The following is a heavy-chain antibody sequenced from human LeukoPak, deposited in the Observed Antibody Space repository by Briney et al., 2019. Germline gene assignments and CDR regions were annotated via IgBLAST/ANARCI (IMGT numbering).Heavy chain of an antibody. CDR2: IRSKANSYAT. D-gene: IGHD3-3*01. J-gene: IGHJ4*02. CDR3: TRRENDFWSGYDNPFFDY. V-gene: IGHV3-73*01. Sequence: AGGSLRHSCAASGFTFSGSAMHWVRQASGKGLEWVGRIRSKANSYATAYAASVKGRFTISRDDSKNTAYLQMNSLKTEDTAVYYCTRRENDFWSGYDNPFFDYWGQGTLVTVPS. CDR1: GFTFSGSA.